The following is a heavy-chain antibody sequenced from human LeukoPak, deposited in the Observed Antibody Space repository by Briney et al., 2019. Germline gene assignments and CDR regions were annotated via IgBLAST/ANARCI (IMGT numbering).Heavy chain of an antibody. CDR1: DGSFSGYY. CDR2: INHSGST. Sequence: SETLSLTCAVYDGSFSGYYWSWIRQPPGKGLEWIGEINHSGSTNYNPSLKSRVTISVDTSKNQFSLKLSSVTAADTAVYYCARAGQWLVRRIDYWGQGTLVTVSS. D-gene: IGHD6-19*01. CDR3: ARAGQWLVRRIDY. J-gene: IGHJ4*02. V-gene: IGHV4-34*01.